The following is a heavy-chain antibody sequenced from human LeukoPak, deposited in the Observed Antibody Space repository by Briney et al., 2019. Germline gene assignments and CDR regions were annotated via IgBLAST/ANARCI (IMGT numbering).Heavy chain of an antibody. D-gene: IGHD3-22*01. CDR2: MNPNSGNT. J-gene: IGHJ5*02. CDR3: ARGGNYYDSSGYQFDP. CDR1: GYTFTSYD. V-gene: IGHV1-8*01. Sequence: ASVKVSCKASGYTFTSYDINWVRQATVQGLEWMGWMNPNSGNTGYAQKFQGRVTMTRNTSISTAYMELSSLRSEDTAVYYCARGGNYYDSSGYQFDPWGQGTLVTVSS.